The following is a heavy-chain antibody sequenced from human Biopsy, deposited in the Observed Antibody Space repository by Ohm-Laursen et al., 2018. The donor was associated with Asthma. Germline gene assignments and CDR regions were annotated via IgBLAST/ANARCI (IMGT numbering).Heavy chain of an antibody. Sequence: ATVKISCNASGYTFINYAIHWVRQAPGHSLEWMGWINAANGNTKYSQKFQGRLTISRDTSASTAYMDLSSLRSEDTAVYYCARTYFDFLTGQVHDAFAMWGQVTMVTVSS. CDR2: INAANGNT. CDR1: GYTFINYA. CDR3: ARTYFDFLTGQVHDAFAM. J-gene: IGHJ3*02. D-gene: IGHD3-9*01. V-gene: IGHV1-3*01.